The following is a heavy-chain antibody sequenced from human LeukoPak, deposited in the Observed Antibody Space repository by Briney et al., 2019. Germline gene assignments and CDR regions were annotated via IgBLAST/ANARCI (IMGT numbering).Heavy chain of an antibody. Sequence: GASVKGSRKASGYTFTSYAMHWVRQAPGQRLEWMGWINAGNGNTKYSQKFQGRVTINRNTSISTAYMELSSLRSEDTAVYYCARSGRSWDYYYGMDVWGQGTTVTGSS. V-gene: IGHV1-3*01. CDR2: INAGNGNT. CDR1: GYTFTSYA. J-gene: IGHJ6*02. D-gene: IGHD3-10*01. CDR3: ARSGRSWDYYYGMDV.